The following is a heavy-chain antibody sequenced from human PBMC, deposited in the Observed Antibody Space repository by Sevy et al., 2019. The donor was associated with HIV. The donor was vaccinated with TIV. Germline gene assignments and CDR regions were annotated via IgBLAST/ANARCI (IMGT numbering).Heavy chain of an antibody. CDR2: INPSGGST. D-gene: IGHD6-6*01. CDR1: GYTFTSYY. V-gene: IGHV1-46*01. J-gene: IGHJ3*02. Sequence: ASVKVSCKASGYTFTSYYMHWVRQAPGQGLEWMGKINPSGGSTSYAQKFQGRVTMTRDTSTSTVYMELSSLRSEDTAVYYCARDQVSGAFDIWGQGTMVTVSS. CDR3: ARDQVSGAFDI.